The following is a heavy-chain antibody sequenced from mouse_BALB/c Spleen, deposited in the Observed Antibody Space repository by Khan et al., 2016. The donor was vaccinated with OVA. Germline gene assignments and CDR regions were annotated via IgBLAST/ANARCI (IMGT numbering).Heavy chain of an antibody. Sequence: DLVKPGASVKLSCKASGYTFTSYWINWIKQRPGQGLEWIGHIAPGSGSTYYNEMFKGMATLTVDTSSSTVYIQLSSLSSEDSALSFCASSNCSGSSLYAMDYWGQGTSVTVSS. CDR2: IAPGSGST. CDR3: ASSNCSGSSLYAMDY. V-gene: IGHV1S41*01. J-gene: IGHJ4*01. D-gene: IGHD1-1*01. CDR1: GYTFTSYW.